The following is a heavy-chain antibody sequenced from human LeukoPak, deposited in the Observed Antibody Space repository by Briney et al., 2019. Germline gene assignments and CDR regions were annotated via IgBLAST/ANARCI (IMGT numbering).Heavy chain of an antibody. CDR1: GYTFTSYG. CDR2: ISAYHGKT. Sequence: ASVKVSCKASGYTFTSYGISWVRQAPGQGLEWMGWISAYHGKTNYAQKLQGRVTMTTDTSTSTAYMELRSLRSHDTAACYCPGERVTPYGVCYLADYWGQGTLVTVSS. CDR3: PGERVTPYGVCYLADY. V-gene: IGHV1-18*01. J-gene: IGHJ4*02. D-gene: IGHD2-8*01.